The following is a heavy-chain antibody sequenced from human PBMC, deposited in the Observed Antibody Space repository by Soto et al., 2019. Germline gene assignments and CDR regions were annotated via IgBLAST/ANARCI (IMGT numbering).Heavy chain of an antibody. CDR2: INAGNGNT. D-gene: IGHD4-17*01. Sequence: ASVKVSCKASGYTFTSYAMHWVRQAPGQRLEWMGWINAGNGNTKYSQKFQGRVTITRDTSASTAYMELSSLRSEDTAVYYCASPLVTTTDYYYGMDVWGQGATVTVS. J-gene: IGHJ6*02. V-gene: IGHV1-3*01. CDR1: GYTFTSYA. CDR3: ASPLVTTTDYYYGMDV.